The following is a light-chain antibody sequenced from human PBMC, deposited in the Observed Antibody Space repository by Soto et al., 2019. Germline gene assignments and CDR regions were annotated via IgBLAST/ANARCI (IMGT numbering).Light chain of an antibody. CDR2: KAS. CDR3: QHYNSYSEA. J-gene: IGKJ1*01. Sequence: QLTQSPSTLSASVGDRVTITCRASQSVRTWLAWFQQKPGKAPKLLIYKASTLKSGVPSRFSGSGSGTEFTLTISSLQPDDFATYYCQHYNSYSEAFGQGTTVDIK. CDR1: QSVRTW. V-gene: IGKV1-5*03.